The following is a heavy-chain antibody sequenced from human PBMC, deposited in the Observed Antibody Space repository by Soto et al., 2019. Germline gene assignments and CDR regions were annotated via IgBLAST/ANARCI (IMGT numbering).Heavy chain of an antibody. CDR3: ARDLGNYVYFDY. V-gene: IGHV3-33*01. CDR2: IWYDGSNK. J-gene: IGHJ4*02. CDR1: GFTFSSYG. D-gene: IGHD1-7*01. Sequence: GGSLRLSCAASGFTFSSYGMHWVRQAPGKGLEWVAVIWYDGSNKYYADSVKGRFTISRDNSKNTLYLQMNSLRAEDTAVYYCARDLGNYVYFDYWGQGTLVTVSS.